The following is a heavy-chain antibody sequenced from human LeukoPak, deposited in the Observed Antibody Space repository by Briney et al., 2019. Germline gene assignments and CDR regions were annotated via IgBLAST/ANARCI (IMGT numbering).Heavy chain of an antibody. CDR1: GFTFSSYA. Sequence: GGSLRLSCAASGFTFSSYAMHWVRQAPGKGLEWVAVISYDGSNKYYADSVKGRFTISRDNAKNSLYLQMNSLRAEDTAVYYCARSLSGSPTFYGMDVWGQGTTVTVSS. D-gene: IGHD3-10*01. J-gene: IGHJ6*02. CDR2: ISYDGSNK. V-gene: IGHV3-30-3*01. CDR3: ARSLSGSPTFYGMDV.